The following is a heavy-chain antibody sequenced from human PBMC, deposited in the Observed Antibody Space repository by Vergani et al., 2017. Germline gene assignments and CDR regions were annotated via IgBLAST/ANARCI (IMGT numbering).Heavy chain of an antibody. CDR2: ISGSGGST. J-gene: IGHJ6*02. D-gene: IGHD5-12*01. CDR1: GFTFNHYA. CDR3: AKANPRDSGYDYLYYYHAIDV. Sequence: EVQLLESGGDLVQPGGSLRLSCAASGFTFNHYAMNWVRQAPGTGLEWVSGISGSGGSTYYAGSVKGRFTISRDISKNTLYLQMNSLSAGDTAVYYCAKANPRDSGYDYLYYYHAIDVWGQGTTVTVSS. V-gene: IGHV3-23*01.